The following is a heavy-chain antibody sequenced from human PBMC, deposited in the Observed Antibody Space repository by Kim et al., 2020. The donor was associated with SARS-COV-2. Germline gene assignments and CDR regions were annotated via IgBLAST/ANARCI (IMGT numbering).Heavy chain of an antibody. CDR3: ARTAWVFGEYTSYYYGMDV. D-gene: IGHD3-10*02. CDR1: GFTFSSYA. J-gene: IGHJ6*02. Sequence: GGSLRLSCAASGFTFSSYAMHWVRQAPGKGLEWVAVISYDGSNKYYADSVKGRFTISRDNSKNTLYLQMNSLRAEDTAVYYCARTAWVFGEYTSYYYGMDVWGQGTTVTVSS. CDR2: ISYDGSNK. V-gene: IGHV3-30*04.